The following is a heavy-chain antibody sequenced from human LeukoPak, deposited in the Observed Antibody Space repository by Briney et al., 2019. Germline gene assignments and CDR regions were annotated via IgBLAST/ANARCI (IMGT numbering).Heavy chain of an antibody. CDR3: ARQYSSSSGKNAFDI. V-gene: IGHV3-23*01. Sequence: PGGSLRLSCAASGFTFSTYAISWVRQAPGKGLEWVSGISGSGGSTYYAGSVKGRFTTSRDNSKNMLYLQMNSLRAEDTAVYCCARQYSSSSGKNAFDIWGQGTMVTVSS. CDR2: ISGSGGST. J-gene: IGHJ3*02. CDR1: GFTFSTYA. D-gene: IGHD6-6*01.